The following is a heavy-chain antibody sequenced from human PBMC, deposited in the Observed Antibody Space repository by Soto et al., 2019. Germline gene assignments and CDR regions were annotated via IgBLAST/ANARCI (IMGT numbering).Heavy chain of an antibody. D-gene: IGHD3-22*01. Sequence: HPGGSLRLSCAASGFTVSSNYMSWVRQAPGKGLEWVSVIYSGGSTYYADSVKGRFTISRDNSKNTLYLQMNSLRAEDTAVYYCARGYYDSSGPEVFDYWGQGTLVTVSS. V-gene: IGHV3-53*01. CDR2: IYSGGST. CDR3: ARGYYDSSGPEVFDY. CDR1: GFTVSSNY. J-gene: IGHJ4*02.